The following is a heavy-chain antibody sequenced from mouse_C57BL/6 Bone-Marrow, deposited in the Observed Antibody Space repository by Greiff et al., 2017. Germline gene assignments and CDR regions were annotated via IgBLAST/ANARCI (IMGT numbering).Heavy chain of an antibody. CDR1: GFTFSDYY. J-gene: IGHJ2*01. D-gene: IGHD2-4*01. CDR3: AREIYYDYDKGFDY. Sequence: EVMLVESEGGLVQPGSSMKLSCTASGFTFSDYYMAWVRQVPEKGLEWVANINYDGSSTYYLDSLKSRFIISRDNAKNILYLQMSSLKSEDTATYYCAREIYYDYDKGFDYWGQGTTLTVSS. CDR2: INYDGSST. V-gene: IGHV5-16*01.